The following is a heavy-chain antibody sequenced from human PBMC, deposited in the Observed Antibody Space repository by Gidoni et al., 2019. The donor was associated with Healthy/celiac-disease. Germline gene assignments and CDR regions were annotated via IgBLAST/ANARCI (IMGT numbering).Heavy chain of an antibody. Sequence: QVQLVQSGSELKKPGASVQVSCKASGYAFTYYSLNWVRQAPGQGLQWMGWINTNTGNPTYAQGFTGRFVFSLDTSVSTAYLQINSLKAEDTAMYYCARELGYCSGGSCSYSWFDPWGQGTLVTVSS. D-gene: IGHD2-15*01. V-gene: IGHV7-4-1*02. CDR1: GYAFTYYS. CDR3: ARELGYCSGGSCSYSWFDP. CDR2: INTNTGNP. J-gene: IGHJ5*02.